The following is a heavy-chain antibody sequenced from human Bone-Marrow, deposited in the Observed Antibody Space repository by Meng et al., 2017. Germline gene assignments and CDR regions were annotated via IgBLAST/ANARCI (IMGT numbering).Heavy chain of an antibody. Sequence: GGSLRPSCKGSGYSFTSYWIGWVRQVPGKGLEWMGVIYPGDSDTRYSPSFQGQVTISADKSISTACLQWSSLKASDTAMYYCARLPYYDSSGYYYDDWFDPWGQGTLVTVSS. J-gene: IGHJ5*02. CDR2: IYPGDSDT. CDR3: ARLPYYDSSGYYYDDWFDP. D-gene: IGHD3-22*01. V-gene: IGHV5-51*01. CDR1: GYSFTSYW.